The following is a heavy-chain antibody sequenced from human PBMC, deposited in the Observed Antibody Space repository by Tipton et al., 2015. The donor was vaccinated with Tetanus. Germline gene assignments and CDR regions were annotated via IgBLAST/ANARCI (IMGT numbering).Heavy chain of an antibody. J-gene: IGHJ4*02. Sequence: SLRLSCAASGFTFSSYAMHWVRQAPGKGLEWVAVISYDGSSKYYADSVKGRFTISRDNSKNTLYLQMNSLRAEDTAVYYCARWGFGDGYNLDYWGQGTLVTVSS. CDR2: ISYDGSSK. D-gene: IGHD5-24*01. CDR3: ARWGFGDGYNLDY. CDR1: GFTFSSYA. V-gene: IGHV3-30-3*01.